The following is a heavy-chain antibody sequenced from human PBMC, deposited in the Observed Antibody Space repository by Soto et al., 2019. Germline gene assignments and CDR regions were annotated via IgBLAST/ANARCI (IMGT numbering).Heavy chain of an antibody. Sequence: SETLPLTCTVSGFSISSSIYYLGWIRQPPGKGLEWIESIYYSGSTYYNPSLKSRVTISVDTSKNQFSLKPSSVTAADTAVYYCARVNTIFGVGFYYFDYWGQGTLVTVSS. CDR3: ARVNTIFGVGFYYFDY. CDR2: IYYSGST. J-gene: IGHJ4*02. CDR1: GFSISSSIYY. D-gene: IGHD3-3*01. V-gene: IGHV4-39*07.